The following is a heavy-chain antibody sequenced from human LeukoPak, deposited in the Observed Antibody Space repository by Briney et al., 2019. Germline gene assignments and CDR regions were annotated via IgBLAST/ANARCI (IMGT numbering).Heavy chain of an antibody. D-gene: IGHD3-10*01. Sequence: PSETLSLTCTVSGGSVSSVTYYWSWIRQPPGEGLEWIGYIYYSGSTNYNPSLKSRVTISVDTSKNQFSLKLSSVTAADTAVYYCARVEWFGELSPFDIWGQGTMVTVSS. V-gene: IGHV4-61*01. CDR1: GGSVSSVTYY. CDR2: IYYSGST. J-gene: IGHJ3*02. CDR3: ARVEWFGELSPFDI.